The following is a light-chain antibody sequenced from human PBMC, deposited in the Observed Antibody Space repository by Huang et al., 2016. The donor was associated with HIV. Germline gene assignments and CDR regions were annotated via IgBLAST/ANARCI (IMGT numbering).Light chain of an antibody. J-gene: IGKJ1*01. Sequence: AIQMTQSPSSLSVSLGDRVTITCRASQAIRNDLGWYQHTPGKAPKLLIYAASELQVGVPLRFRGSGSGTDFTLTITSLQPEDIGTYYCIQDFNYPRTFGQGTTVKI. CDR1: QAIRND. CDR3: IQDFNYPRT. V-gene: IGKV1-6*01. CDR2: AAS.